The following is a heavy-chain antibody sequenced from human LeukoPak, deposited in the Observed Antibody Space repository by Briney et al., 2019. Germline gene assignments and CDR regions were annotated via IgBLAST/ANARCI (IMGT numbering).Heavy chain of an antibody. CDR1: GFTFTNSA. D-gene: IGHD5-18*01. CDR3: ARGLLRDGYTYTYSFDY. Sequence: GGSLRLPCAASGFTFTNSAMTWVRQAPGKGLGWGSVVYMGGTTYYADSVKGRFTISRDSTKNTIYLQMNNLRAEDTAVYYCARGLLRDGYTYTYSFDYWGQGALVTVSS. J-gene: IGHJ4*02. CDR2: VYMGGTT. V-gene: IGHV3-66*01.